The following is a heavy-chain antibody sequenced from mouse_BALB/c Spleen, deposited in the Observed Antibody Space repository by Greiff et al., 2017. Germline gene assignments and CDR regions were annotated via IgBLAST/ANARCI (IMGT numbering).Heavy chain of an antibody. J-gene: IGHJ4*01. CDR2: INPYYGST. V-gene: IGHV1-39*01. CDR1: GYSFTDYI. Sequence: VQLKQTGPELVKPGASVKISCKASGYSFTDYIMLWVKQSHGKSLEWIGNINPYYGSTSYNLKFKGKATLTVDKSSSTAYMQLNSLTSEDSAVYYCARSHYDYEDGAMDYWGQGTSVTVSS. CDR3: ARSHYDYEDGAMDY. D-gene: IGHD2-4*01.